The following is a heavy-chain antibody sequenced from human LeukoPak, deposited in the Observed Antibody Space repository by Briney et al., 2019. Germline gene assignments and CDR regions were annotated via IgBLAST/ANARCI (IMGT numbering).Heavy chain of an antibody. J-gene: IGHJ3*02. CDR3: AKDRRKAFDI. CDR1: GFTFSSYW. Sequence: GGSLRLSCAASGFTFSSYWMSWVRQAPGKGLEWVANIKQDGSEKYYADSVKGRFTISRDNSKNTLYLQMNSLRAEDTAVYYCAKDRRKAFDIWGQGTMVTVSS. CDR2: IKQDGSEK. D-gene: IGHD1-14*01. V-gene: IGHV3-7*01.